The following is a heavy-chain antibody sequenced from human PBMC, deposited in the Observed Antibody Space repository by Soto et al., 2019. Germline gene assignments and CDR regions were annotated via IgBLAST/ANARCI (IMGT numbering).Heavy chain of an antibody. J-gene: IGHJ6*02. CDR3: ARHSLGYCSGGSCYRYYYYYYGMDV. CDR2: IYYSGST. V-gene: IGHV4-39*01. CDR1: GGSISSSSYY. D-gene: IGHD2-15*01. Sequence: PSETLSLTCTVSGGSISSSSYYWGWIRQPPGKGLEWIGSIYYSGSTYYNPSLKSRVTISVDTSKNQFSLKLSSVTAADTAVYYCARHSLGYCSGGSCYRYYYYYYGMDVWGQGTTVTVS.